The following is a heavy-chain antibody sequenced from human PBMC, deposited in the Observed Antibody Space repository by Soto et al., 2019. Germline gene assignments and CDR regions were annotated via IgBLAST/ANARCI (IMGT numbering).Heavy chain of an antibody. D-gene: IGHD3-22*01. CDR3: ARVRDSSGYYYGYYFDY. J-gene: IGHJ4*02. Sequence: SETLSLTCTVSGGSISSYYWSWIRQPPGKGLEWIGYIYYSGSTNYNPSLKSRVTISVDTSENQFSLKLSSVTAADTAVYYCARVRDSSGYYYGYYFDYWGQGTLVTVSS. CDR2: IYYSGST. CDR1: GGSISSYY. V-gene: IGHV4-59*01.